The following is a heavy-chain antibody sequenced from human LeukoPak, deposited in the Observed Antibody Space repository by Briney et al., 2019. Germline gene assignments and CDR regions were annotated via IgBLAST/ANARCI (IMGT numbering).Heavy chain of an antibody. CDR3: ARVGWNGYPEARTYYFDY. D-gene: IGHD1-1*01. CDR2: IIPIFGTA. CDR1: GGTFSSYA. V-gene: IGHV1-69*06. Sequence: SVKVSCKASGGTFSSYAISWVRQAPGQGLEWMGGIIPIFGTANYAQKFQGRVTITADKSTSTAYMELCSLRSEDTAVYYCARVGWNGYPEARTYYFDYWGQGTLVTVSS. J-gene: IGHJ4*02.